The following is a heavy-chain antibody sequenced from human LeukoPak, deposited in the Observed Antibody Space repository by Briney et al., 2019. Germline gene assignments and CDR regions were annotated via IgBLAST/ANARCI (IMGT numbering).Heavy chain of an antibody. CDR3: ARRYSSSWYTDY. Sequence: GGSLRLSCAASGFTFSDYYMSWIRQAPGKGLERVSYISSSGSTIYYADSVKGRFTISRDNAKNSLYLQMNSLRAEDTAVYYCARRYSSSWYTDYWGQGTLVTVSS. D-gene: IGHD6-13*01. V-gene: IGHV3-11*01. J-gene: IGHJ4*02. CDR1: GFTFSDYY. CDR2: ISSSGSTI.